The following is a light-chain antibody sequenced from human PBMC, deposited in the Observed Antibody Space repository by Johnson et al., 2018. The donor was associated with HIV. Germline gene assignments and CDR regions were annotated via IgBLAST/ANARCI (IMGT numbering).Light chain of an antibody. Sequence: SVLTQPPSVSAAPVQKVTISFSGSLSNIGNNYVSWYQHLPVTVPKLLIYDNDKRPSGIPDRFFGSTSGTSATMGITGPLTGDEADYYWATWHSRLSGYVCGTGTKVTVL. CDR1: LSNIGNNY. CDR3: ATWHSRLSGYV. CDR2: DND. V-gene: IGLV1-51*01. J-gene: IGLJ1*01.